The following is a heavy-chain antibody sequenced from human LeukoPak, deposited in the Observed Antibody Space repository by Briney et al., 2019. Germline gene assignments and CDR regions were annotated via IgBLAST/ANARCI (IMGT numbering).Heavy chain of an antibody. J-gene: IGHJ5*02. D-gene: IGHD3-10*01. Sequence: PSETLSLTCAVSGVSISSGNWWGWVRQPPGRGLEWIGEIYHSGSTNYNPSLKSRVTISVDTSKNQFSLKLSSVTAADTAVYYCARRRTPITMVRGVPNWFDPWGQGTLVTVSS. CDR3: ARRRTPITMVRGVPNWFDP. CDR2: IYHSGST. V-gene: IGHV4-4*02. CDR1: GVSISSGNW.